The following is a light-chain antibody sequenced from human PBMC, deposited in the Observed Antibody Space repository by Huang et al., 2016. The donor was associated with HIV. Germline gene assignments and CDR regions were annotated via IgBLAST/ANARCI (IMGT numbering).Light chain of an antibody. CDR2: DAS. J-gene: IGKJ1*01. CDR1: QSISRW. Sequence: DIQMTQSPSTLSASVGDRVTIPCRASQSISRWFAWYQQKPGKAPKLLIYDASTLKSGVPSRFSGSGSGTDFTLTISSLQPDDFATYYCQQYSSYPWTFGPGTKVEI. CDR3: QQYSSYPWT. V-gene: IGKV1-5*01.